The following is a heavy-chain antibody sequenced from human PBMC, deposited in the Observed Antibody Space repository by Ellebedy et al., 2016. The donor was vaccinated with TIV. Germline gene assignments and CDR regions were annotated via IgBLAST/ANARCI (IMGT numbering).Heavy chain of an antibody. CDR3: AREQSPYYEILTGSFDY. CDR2: VIHTGST. J-gene: IGHJ4*02. V-gene: IGHV4-34*12. Sequence: SQTLSLTCAVYGDSFSGYYWSWIRQPPGKGLEWIGEVIHTGSTNYNPSLKSRVTISVDTSKNQFSLNLSSVTAADTVVHYCAREQSPYYEILTGSFDYWGQGALVTVSS. D-gene: IGHD3-9*01. CDR1: GDSFSGYY.